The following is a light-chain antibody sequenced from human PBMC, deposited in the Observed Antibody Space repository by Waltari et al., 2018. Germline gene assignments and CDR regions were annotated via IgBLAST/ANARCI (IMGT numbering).Light chain of an antibody. CDR3: QQRSNWPPFT. V-gene: IGKV3-11*01. Sequence: IVLTQSPAPLSLSPGERATLSCRASQSVSSYLAWYQQKPGQAPRLLIYETSNRATGIPARFSGSGSGTDFTLTISSLEPEDFAVYYCQQRSNWPPFTFGPGTKVDIK. CDR2: ETS. J-gene: IGKJ3*01. CDR1: QSVSSY.